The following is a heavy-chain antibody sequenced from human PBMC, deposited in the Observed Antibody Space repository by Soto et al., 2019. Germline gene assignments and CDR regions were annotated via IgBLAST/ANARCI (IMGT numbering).Heavy chain of an antibody. CDR2: ISSDGSNT. J-gene: IGHJ1*01. CDR3: AKDLFWSGYDYPEH. Sequence: GGSLRLSCAASGFTFRSYGMHWVRQAPGKGLEWVAVISSDGSNTHDADSVRGRFTISRDNSKNTLYLQMDSLRVEDTATYYCAKDLFWSGYDYPEHWGQGTLVTVSS. V-gene: IGHV3-30*18. D-gene: IGHD5-12*01. CDR1: GFTFRSYG.